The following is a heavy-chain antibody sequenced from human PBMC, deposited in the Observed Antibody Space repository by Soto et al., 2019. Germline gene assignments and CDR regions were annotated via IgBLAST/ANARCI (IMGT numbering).Heavy chain of an antibody. Sequence: EVQLVESGGGLVKPGGSLRLSCAASGFTFSNAWMSWVRQAPGKGLEWVGRIKSKTDGGTTDYAAPVKGRFTISRDDSKNTLYLQMNSLKTEDTAVYYCTTQTLAHGDYVHYYYYGMDVWGQGTTVTVSS. CDR3: TTQTLAHGDYVHYYYYGMDV. CDR1: GFTFSNAW. CDR2: IKSKTDGGTT. V-gene: IGHV3-15*01. D-gene: IGHD4-17*01. J-gene: IGHJ6*02.